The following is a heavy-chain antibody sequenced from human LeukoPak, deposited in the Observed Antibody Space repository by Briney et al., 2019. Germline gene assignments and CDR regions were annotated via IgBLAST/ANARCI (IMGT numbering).Heavy chain of an antibody. CDR3: AKAGYGSGSYYFDY. J-gene: IGHJ4*02. V-gene: IGHV3-30*02. CDR1: GFTFSSYG. D-gene: IGHD3-10*01. CDR2: IRYDGSNK. Sequence: PGGSLRLSCAASGFTFSSYGMHWVRQAPGKGLEWVAFIRYDGSNKYYADPVKGRFTISRDNSKNTLYLQMNSLRAEDTAVYYCAKAGYGSGSYYFDYWGQGTLVTVSS.